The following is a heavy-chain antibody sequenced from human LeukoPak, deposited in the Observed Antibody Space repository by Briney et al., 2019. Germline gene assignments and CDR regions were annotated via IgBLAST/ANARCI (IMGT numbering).Heavy chain of an antibody. J-gene: IGHJ3*02. Sequence: GGSLRLSCAASGFSFSDYYMSWMRQAPGKGLEWVSYISKSGDTTYYADSVKGRFTISRDNAKNSLYLQMNSLRAEDTAVYYCARDGDIVVVPAAIADAFDIWGQGTMVTVSS. CDR1: GFSFSDYY. CDR3: ARDGDIVVVPAAIADAFDI. D-gene: IGHD2-2*02. V-gene: IGHV3-11*01. CDR2: ISKSGDTT.